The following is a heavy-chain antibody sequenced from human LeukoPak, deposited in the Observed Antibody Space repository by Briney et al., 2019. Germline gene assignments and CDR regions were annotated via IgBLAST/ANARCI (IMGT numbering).Heavy chain of an antibody. J-gene: IGHJ5*02. CDR1: GGSISSYY. CDR3: ARHEGCSSTSCYTFNWFDP. Sequence: SETLSLTCTVSGGSISSYYWSWIRQPPGKGLEGVGYIYYSGSTNYNPSLKSRVTISVDTSKNQFSLKLSSVTAADTAVYYCARHEGCSSTSCYTFNWFDPWGQGTLVTVSS. V-gene: IGHV4-59*08. CDR2: IYYSGST. D-gene: IGHD2-2*02.